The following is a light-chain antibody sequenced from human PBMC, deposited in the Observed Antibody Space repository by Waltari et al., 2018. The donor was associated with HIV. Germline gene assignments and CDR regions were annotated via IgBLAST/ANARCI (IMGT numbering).Light chain of an antibody. Sequence: QSALTQPPSASGSPGQSVTISCTGTSSDVGGYNSFSWYHQHPGKAPKLMIYEVSKRPAGVPDRVAGSKSGNTASLNVSGLQAEDEADYYCSSYAGSNNLGVFGGGTKLTVL. CDR1: SSDVGGYNS. J-gene: IGLJ3*02. V-gene: IGLV2-8*01. CDR3: SSYAGSNNLGV. CDR2: EVS.